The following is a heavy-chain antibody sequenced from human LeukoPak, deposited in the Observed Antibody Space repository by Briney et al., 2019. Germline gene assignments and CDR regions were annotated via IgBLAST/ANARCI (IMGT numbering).Heavy chain of an antibody. Sequence: GGSLRLSCAASGFTFSSYSMNWVRQAPGKGLEWVSYISSSSSTIYYADSVKGRFTISRDNAKNSLYLQMNGLRAEDTALYYCAREYDSSGYYGFDYWGQGTLVTVSS. V-gene: IGHV3-48*01. CDR3: AREYDSSGYYGFDY. D-gene: IGHD3-22*01. CDR1: GFTFSSYS. J-gene: IGHJ4*02. CDR2: ISSSSSTI.